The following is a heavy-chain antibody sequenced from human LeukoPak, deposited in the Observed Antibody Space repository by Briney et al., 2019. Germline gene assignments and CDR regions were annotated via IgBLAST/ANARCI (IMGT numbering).Heavy chain of an antibody. Sequence: GGSLRLSCAASGFTFSSYAMSWVRQAPGKGLEWVSAISGSGGSTYYADSVKGRFTISRDNSKNTLYLQMNSLRAEDTAVYYCAKESRAYYDILTGYYGHDYHFDYWGQATLVTVSS. V-gene: IGHV3-23*01. J-gene: IGHJ4*02. CDR1: GFTFSSYA. CDR2: ISGSGGST. CDR3: AKESRAYYDILTGYYGHDYHFDY. D-gene: IGHD3-9*01.